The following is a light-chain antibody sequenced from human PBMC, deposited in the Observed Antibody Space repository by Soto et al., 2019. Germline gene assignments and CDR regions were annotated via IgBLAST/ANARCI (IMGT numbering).Light chain of an antibody. CDR1: QNIRTY. CDR3: QQTSSTLDS. Sequence: DIQVTQSPSSLSASVGDRVTITCRASQNIRTYLNWYQQRPGKPPKLLIHTASILQSGVPSRFSGSGSGTDFTLTISSLQPEDYATYYCQQTSSTLDSFGQGTKLEIK. CDR2: TAS. V-gene: IGKV1-39*01. J-gene: IGKJ2*03.